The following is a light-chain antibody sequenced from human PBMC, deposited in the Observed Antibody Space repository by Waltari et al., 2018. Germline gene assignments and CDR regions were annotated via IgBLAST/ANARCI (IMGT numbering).Light chain of an antibody. CDR1: NSDVGASNY. J-gene: IGLJ2*01. CDR2: EVT. V-gene: IGLV2-8*01. Sequence: QSALTQPPSASGSPGQSVTISCTGTNSDVGASNYVSWYQQHPGKVPKLIIFEVTKRPSGVPDRFSGSKSGNTASLTVSGLQTEDEADYYCSSYAGSDSVTFGGGTTLTVL. CDR3: SSYAGSDSVT.